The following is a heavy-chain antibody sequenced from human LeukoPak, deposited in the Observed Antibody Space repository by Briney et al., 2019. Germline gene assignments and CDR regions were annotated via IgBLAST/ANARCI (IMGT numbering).Heavy chain of an antibody. CDR1: GFTVSSNY. J-gene: IGHJ5*02. CDR3: ARGQDGDHDSRLGFDP. V-gene: IGHV3-53*01. D-gene: IGHD4-17*01. CDR2: IYSGGST. Sequence: GGSLRLSCAASGFTVSSNYMSWVRQAPGKGLEWVSVIYSGGSTYYADSVKGRFTISRDNSKNTLYLQMNSLRAEDTAVYYCARGQDGDHDSRLGFDPWGQGTLVTVSS.